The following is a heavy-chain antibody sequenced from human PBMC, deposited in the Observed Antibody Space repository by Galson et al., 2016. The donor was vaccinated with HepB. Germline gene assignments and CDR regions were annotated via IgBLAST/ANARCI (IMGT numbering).Heavy chain of an antibody. V-gene: IGHV3-30-3*01. Sequence: SLRLSCAVSGFTFSSYAFNWVRQAPGKGLEWVGIISYDGSRQYHGDSVKGRFTISRDDSKNTLYLQMDSLRAEDTAVYYCARDSGYCTDINCHGDAFDIWGQGTMVTVSS. J-gene: IGHJ3*02. CDR1: GFTFSSYA. D-gene: IGHD2-8*02. CDR3: ARDSGYCTDINCHGDAFDI. CDR2: ISYDGSRQ.